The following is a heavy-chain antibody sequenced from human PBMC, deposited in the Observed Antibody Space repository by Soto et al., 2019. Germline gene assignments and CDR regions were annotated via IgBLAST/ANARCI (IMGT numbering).Heavy chain of an antibody. CDR2: ISYDGSNK. J-gene: IGHJ4*02. CDR3: AKVTSGSYFGYFDY. V-gene: IGHV3-30*18. Sequence: PGGSLRLSCAASGFTFSSYGMHWVRQAPGKGLEWVAVISYDGSNKYYADSVKGRFTISRDNSKNTLYLQMNSLRAEDTAVYYCAKVTSGSYFGYFDYWGQGTLVTVSS. CDR1: GFTFSSYG. D-gene: IGHD1-26*01.